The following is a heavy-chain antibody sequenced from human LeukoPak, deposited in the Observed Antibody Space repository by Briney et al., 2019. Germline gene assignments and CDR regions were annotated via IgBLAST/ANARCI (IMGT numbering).Heavy chain of an antibody. CDR2: VYSGGST. CDR1: GFTVSSNY. Sequence: GGSLRLSCAASGFTVSSNYMSWVRQAPGKGLEWVSVVYSGGSTYYADSVKGRFTISRDNSKNTLYLQMNSLRAEDTAVYYCARVTGSGSYRHFDYWGQGTLVTVSS. CDR3: ARVTGSGSYRHFDY. D-gene: IGHD3-10*01. V-gene: IGHV3-66*01. J-gene: IGHJ4*02.